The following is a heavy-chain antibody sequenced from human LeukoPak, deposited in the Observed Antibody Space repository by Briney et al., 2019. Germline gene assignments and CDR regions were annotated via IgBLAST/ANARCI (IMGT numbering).Heavy chain of an antibody. D-gene: IGHD5-18*01. CDR1: GGSISSYY. V-gene: IGHV4-59*08. Sequence: SETLSLTCTVSGGSISSYYWSWIRQPPGKGLEWIGYIYYTGGETNSNSSLKSRLTLSIDTSNNQFSLILTSVTAADTAVYYCARQPPATAAFDIWAQGTMVTVSP. CDR3: ARQPPATAAFDI. CDR2: IYYTGGET. J-gene: IGHJ3*02.